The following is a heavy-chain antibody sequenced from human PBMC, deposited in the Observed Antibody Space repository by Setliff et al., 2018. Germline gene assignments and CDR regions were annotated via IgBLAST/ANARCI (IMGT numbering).Heavy chain of an antibody. J-gene: IGHJ4*02. D-gene: IGHD6-25*01. CDR3: ARDSHRLTTDPLFDH. V-gene: IGHV4-61*02. CDR2: VYKSGTT. Sequence: SETLSLTCTVSNGSVSTTSHYWAWIRQPAGKGLEWIGRVYKSGTTNYSPALKSRVTLSIDTSSNEFSLSLRSVTAADTAIYYCARDSHRLTTDPLFDHWGQGALVTVSS. CDR1: NGSVSTTSHY.